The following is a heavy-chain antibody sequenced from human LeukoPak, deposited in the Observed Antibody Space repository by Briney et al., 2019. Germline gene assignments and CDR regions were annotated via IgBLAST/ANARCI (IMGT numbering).Heavy chain of an antibody. Sequence: PSETLSLTCSVSGAFTSRYYWSCVRQPLGQGLEWIGNIFYSGNSKYNPSLTSRISMSVDTSKTQFSLELTSLTAADTAVYYCTRIDPLGFFDQWGPGTLVTVSS. CDR1: GAFTSRYY. CDR3: TRIDPLGFFDQ. D-gene: IGHD6-25*01. J-gene: IGHJ4*02. V-gene: IGHV4-59*12. CDR2: IFYSGNS.